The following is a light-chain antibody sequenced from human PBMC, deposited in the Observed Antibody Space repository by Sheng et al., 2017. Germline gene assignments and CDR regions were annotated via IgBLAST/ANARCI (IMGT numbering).Light chain of an antibody. J-gene: IGKJ4*01. CDR1: QSVGSK. V-gene: IGKV3-11*01. Sequence: EKVMTQSPATLSVSPGERATLSCRASQSVGSKLAWYQRKPGQSPRLLIYGASNRATGIPARFSGSGSGTDFTLTISSLEPEDIAIYYCQQRRNWPLTFGGGTKVEIK. CDR2: GAS. CDR3: QQRRNWPLT.